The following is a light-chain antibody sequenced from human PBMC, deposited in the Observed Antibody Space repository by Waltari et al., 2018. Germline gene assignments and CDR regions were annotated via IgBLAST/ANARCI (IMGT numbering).Light chain of an antibody. CDR2: DGN. Sequence: QSALTQPASVPGSPGQSITISRTGTHHQAPWYQQHPGKVPKPILYDGNKRPSGISNRFSGSKSADAASLTISGLQADDEADYYCSCFTTTNTLVFGGGTKVTVL. V-gene: IGLV2-23*01. CDR3: SCFTTTNTLV. J-gene: IGLJ2*01. CDR1: HHQA.